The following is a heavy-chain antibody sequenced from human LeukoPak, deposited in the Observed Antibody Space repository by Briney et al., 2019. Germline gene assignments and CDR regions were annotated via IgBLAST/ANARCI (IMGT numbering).Heavy chain of an antibody. CDR1: GVSFSGYY. CDR3: ARGVVGAAPNYFDY. CDR2: INHSGST. Sequence: SETLSLTCAVYGVSFSGYYWSWIRQPPGKGLEWIGEINHSGSTNYNPSLKSRVTISVDTSKNQFSLKLSSVTAADTAVYYCARGVVGAAPNYFDYWGQGTLVTVSS. V-gene: IGHV4-34*01. J-gene: IGHJ4*02. D-gene: IGHD4/OR15-4a*01.